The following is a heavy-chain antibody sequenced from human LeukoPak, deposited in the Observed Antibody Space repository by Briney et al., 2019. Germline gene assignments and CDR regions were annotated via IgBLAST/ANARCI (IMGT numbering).Heavy chain of an antibody. CDR1: GFTFSSYA. CDR2: VSYDGSDR. J-gene: IGHJ4*02. Sequence: TGGSLRLSCAASGFTFSSYAMHWVRQAPGKGLEWVAVVSYDGSDRLYADSVKGRFTISRDNSKNTLYLHMNSLRAEDTAVYYCARDPEYSTSSGPGFHDYWGQGTLVTVSS. CDR3: ARDPEYSTSSGPGFHDY. D-gene: IGHD6-6*01. V-gene: IGHV3-30-3*01.